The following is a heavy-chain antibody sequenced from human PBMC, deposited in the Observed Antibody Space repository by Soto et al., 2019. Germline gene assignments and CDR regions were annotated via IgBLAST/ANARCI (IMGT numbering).Heavy chain of an antibody. Sequence: EVQLLESGGGLVQPGGSLRLSCAASGFTFSSYAMSWVRQAPGKGLEWVSAISGSGGSTYYADSVKGRFTISRDNSKNTLYLQMNSLRAEDTAVYYCAKRGQWLVTTDYYGMDVWGQGTTVTVSS. V-gene: IGHV3-23*01. CDR3: AKRGQWLVTTDYYGMDV. CDR1: GFTFSSYA. CDR2: ISGSGGST. J-gene: IGHJ6*02. D-gene: IGHD6-19*01.